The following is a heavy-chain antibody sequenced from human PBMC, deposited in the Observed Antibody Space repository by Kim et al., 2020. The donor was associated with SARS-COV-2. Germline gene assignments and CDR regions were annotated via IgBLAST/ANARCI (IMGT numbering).Heavy chain of an antibody. CDR1: GFTFNRYW. Sequence: GGSLRLSCAASGFTFNRYWMQWVRQAPGKGLDWVASISPDGRETYYVDSQKGRFTISRDNAKNTLYLQMNTLRAEDTAVYYCTRGSDWSFDFWGQGNLVSASS. CDR3: TRGSDWSFDF. D-gene: IGHD3-9*01. CDR2: ISPDGRET. V-gene: IGHV3-7*03. J-gene: IGHJ4*02.